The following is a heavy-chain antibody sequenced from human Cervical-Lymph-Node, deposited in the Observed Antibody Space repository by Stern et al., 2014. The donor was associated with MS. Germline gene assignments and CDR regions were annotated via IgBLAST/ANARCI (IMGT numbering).Heavy chain of an antibody. CDR2: ITPYNGNA. J-gene: IGHJ6*02. V-gene: IGHV1-18*04. Sequence: MQLVESGAEVKKPGASVKVSCKASGYTFTSYGIDWVRQAPGQGLEWMGWITPYNGNANYVQKLQGRVTMTTDTSTTTAYMELRSLRSDDTAVYYCARRNYYSGMDVWGQGTTVTVSS. CDR1: GYTFTSYG. CDR3: ARRNYYSGMDV.